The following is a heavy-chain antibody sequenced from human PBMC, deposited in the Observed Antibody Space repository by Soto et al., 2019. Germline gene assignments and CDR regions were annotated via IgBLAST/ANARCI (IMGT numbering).Heavy chain of an antibody. D-gene: IGHD3-10*01. J-gene: IGHJ4*02. CDR1: GGSISSGDYY. CDR2: IYYSGST. Sequence: QVQLQESGPGLVKPSQTLSLTCTVSGGSISSGDYYWSWIRQPPGKGLEWIGYIYYSGSTYYNPSPKIRVTIAGDTSKNQVSLKLSSVTAADTAVYYCARVGGFGATTIDYWGQGTLVTVSS. V-gene: IGHV4-30-4*01. CDR3: ARVGGFGATTIDY.